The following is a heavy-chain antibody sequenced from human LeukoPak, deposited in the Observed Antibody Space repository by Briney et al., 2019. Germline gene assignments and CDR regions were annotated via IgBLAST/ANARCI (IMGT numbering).Heavy chain of an antibody. CDR1: GFTFSSYG. V-gene: IGHV3-33*01. CDR2: IWYDGSNK. CDR3: ARSIVGVTFDY. J-gene: IGHJ4*02. Sequence: GGSLRLSCAASGFTFSSYGMHWVRQAPGKGLEWVAVIWYDGSNKYYADSVKGRFTISRDNSKNTLYLQMGSLRAEDMAVYYCARSIVGVTFDYWGQGTLVTVSS. D-gene: IGHD1-26*01.